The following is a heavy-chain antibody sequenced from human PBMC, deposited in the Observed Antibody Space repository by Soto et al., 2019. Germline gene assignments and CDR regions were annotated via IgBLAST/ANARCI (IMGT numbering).Heavy chain of an antibody. CDR1: GYTFTSYG. D-gene: IGHD2-15*01. Sequence: ASGKVSCKASGYTFTSYGISWVRQAPGQGLEWMGWISAYNGNTNYAQKLQGRVTMTTDTSTSTAYMELRSLRSDDTAVYYCARDSCSGGSCYSFGAFDIWGQGTMVTVSS. CDR3: ARDSCSGGSCYSFGAFDI. CDR2: ISAYNGNT. V-gene: IGHV1-18*01. J-gene: IGHJ3*02.